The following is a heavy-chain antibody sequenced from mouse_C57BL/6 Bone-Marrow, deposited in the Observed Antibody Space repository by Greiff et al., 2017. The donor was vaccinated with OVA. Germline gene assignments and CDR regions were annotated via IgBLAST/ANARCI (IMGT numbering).Heavy chain of an antibody. CDR3: ARDGGLRLGYAMDY. V-gene: IGHV1-85*01. J-gene: IGHJ4*01. Sequence: VQVVESGPELVKPGASVKLSCKASGYTFTSYDINWVKQRPGQGLEWIGWIYPRDGSTNYNEKFKGKAPLTVDTSSSTAYMEYHSLRCQDSEVYVCARDGGLRLGYAMDYWGQGTTVTVSS. CDR2: IYPRDGST. CDR1: GYTFTSYD. D-gene: IGHD1-2*01.